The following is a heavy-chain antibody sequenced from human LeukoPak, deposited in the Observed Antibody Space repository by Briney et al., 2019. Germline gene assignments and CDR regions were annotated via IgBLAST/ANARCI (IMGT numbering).Heavy chain of an antibody. V-gene: IGHV3-23*01. D-gene: IGHD3-22*01. CDR2: ISGSGGST. J-gene: IGHJ3*02. CDR1: GFTFGTYA. Sequence: GGSLRLSCAASGFTFGTYAMSWVRQAPGKGLEWVSAISGSGGSTYYTDSVKGRFTISRDNSKNTLYLQMNSLRAEDTAVYYCAKGGRIVVAPDAFDIWGQGTMVTVSS. CDR3: AKGGRIVVAPDAFDI.